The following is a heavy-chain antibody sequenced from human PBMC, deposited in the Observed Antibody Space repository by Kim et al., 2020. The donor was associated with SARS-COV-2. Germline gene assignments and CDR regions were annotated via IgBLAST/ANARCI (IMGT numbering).Heavy chain of an antibody. J-gene: IGHJ3*02. CDR1: GFTFSSYA. CDR2: ISYDGSNK. CDR3: AREKGAPRAFDI. Sequence: GGSLRLSCAASGFTFSSYAMHWVRQAPGKGLEWVAVISYDGSNKYYADSVKGRFTISRDNSKNTLYLQMNSLRAEDTAVYYCAREKGAPRAFDIWGQGTMVTVSS. V-gene: IGHV3-30-3*01.